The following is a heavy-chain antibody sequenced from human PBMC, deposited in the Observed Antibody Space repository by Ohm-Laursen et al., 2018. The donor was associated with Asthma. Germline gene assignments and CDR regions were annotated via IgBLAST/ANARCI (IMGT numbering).Heavy chain of an antibody. V-gene: IGHV1-18*04. CDR3: ARGLYYDSSGYYFYDY. J-gene: IGHJ4*02. Sequence: GASVKVSCKASGYTFTSYGITWVRQAPGQGLEWMGWISAYNGNTNYAQKLQGRVTMTTDTSTSTAYMELRSLRSDDTAVFYCARGLYYDSSGYYFYDYWGQGTLVTVSS. CDR2: ISAYNGNT. CDR1: GYTFTSYG. D-gene: IGHD3-22*01.